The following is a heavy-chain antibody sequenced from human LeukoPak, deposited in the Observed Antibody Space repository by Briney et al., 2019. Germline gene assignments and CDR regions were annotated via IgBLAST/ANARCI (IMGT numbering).Heavy chain of an antibody. Sequence: GGSLRLSCAASGFTVSTNYMTWVRQAPGKGLEWVSVIFNDGNAYYADSVKGRFTISRDNSKNTLYLQMNSLRAEDTALYYCARDQTVAGDWGQGTLVTVSS. J-gene: IGHJ4*02. D-gene: IGHD6-19*01. CDR3: ARDQTVAGD. V-gene: IGHV3-66*01. CDR2: IFNDGNA. CDR1: GFTVSTNY.